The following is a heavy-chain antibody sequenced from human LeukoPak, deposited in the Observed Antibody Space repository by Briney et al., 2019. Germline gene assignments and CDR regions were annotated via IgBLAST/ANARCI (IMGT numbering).Heavy chain of an antibody. CDR1: GGSISSGSYY. CDR2: IYTSGST. CDR3: ARESSTTIFGVVSLYFDY. D-gene: IGHD3-3*01. Sequence: SQTLSLTCTVSGGSISSGSYYWRWIRQPAGKGLEWIGRIYTSGSTNYNPSLKSRVTISVDTSKNQFSLKLSSVTAADTAVYYCARESSTTIFGVVSLYFDYWGQGTLVTVSS. V-gene: IGHV4-61*02. J-gene: IGHJ4*02.